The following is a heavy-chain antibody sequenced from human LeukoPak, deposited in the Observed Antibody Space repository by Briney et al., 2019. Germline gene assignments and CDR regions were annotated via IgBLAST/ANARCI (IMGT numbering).Heavy chain of an antibody. CDR2: VSGSGGST. CDR1: GFTFSSYA. V-gene: IGHV3-23*01. J-gene: IGHJ4*02. CDR3: AKLMIRIQYYYGSGSYSHDY. Sequence: PGGSLRLSCAASGFTFSSYAMSWVRQAPGKGLEWVSAVSGSGGSTYYADSVKGRFTISRDNSKNTLYLQMNSLRAEDTAVYYCAKLMIRIQYYYGSGSYSHDYWGQGTLVTVSS. D-gene: IGHD3-10*01.